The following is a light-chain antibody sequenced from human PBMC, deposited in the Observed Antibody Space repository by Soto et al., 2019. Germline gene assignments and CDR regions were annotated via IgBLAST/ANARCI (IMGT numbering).Light chain of an antibody. J-gene: IGLJ1*01. CDR3: QVWDSTSDHYV. CDR2: DGS. Sequence: SYELTQPPSVSVAPGQTARIPCGGDNIGSKSVYWYQQKPGQAPVVVVYDGSDRPSGIPERFSGSNSGTTATLTISRVEAGDEDEYLCQVWDSTSDHYVFGAGTKSPS. CDR1: NIGSKS. V-gene: IGLV3-21*02.